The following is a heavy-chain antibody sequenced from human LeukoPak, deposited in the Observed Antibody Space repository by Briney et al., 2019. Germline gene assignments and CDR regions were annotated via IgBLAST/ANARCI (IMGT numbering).Heavy chain of an antibody. CDR2: IYWDDDR. D-gene: IGHD6-19*01. V-gene: IGHV2-5*02. J-gene: IGHJ4*03. CDR3: AHRPPGKISGWDNCYFDT. CDR1: GFSITTSGVG. Sequence: SGPTLVQPTQTLTLTCTLSGFSITTSGVGVGWVRQSPGKALEWLAVIYWDDDRRYNPSLRSRVTVTKDSSKNQVILIMTNMDPVDTATYYCAHRPPGKISGWDNCYFDTWAPGILVTVSS.